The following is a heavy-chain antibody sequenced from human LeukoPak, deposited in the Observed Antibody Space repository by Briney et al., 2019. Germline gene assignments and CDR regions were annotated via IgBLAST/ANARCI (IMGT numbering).Heavy chain of an antibody. CDR2: ISYDGSNK. J-gene: IGHJ4*02. D-gene: IGHD1-26*01. CDR1: GFTFSSYA. CDR3: ARDAPGIVGTITYYFDY. V-gene: IGHV3-30-3*01. Sequence: GGSLRLSCAASGFTFSSYAMHWVRQAPGKGLEWVAIISYDGSNKYYADSVKGRFTSSRDNSKNTLYLQMNNLRTEDTAVYYCARDAPGIVGTITYYFDYWGQGILVTVSS.